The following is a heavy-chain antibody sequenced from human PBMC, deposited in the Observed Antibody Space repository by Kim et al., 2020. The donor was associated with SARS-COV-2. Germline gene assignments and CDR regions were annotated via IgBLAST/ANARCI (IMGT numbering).Heavy chain of an antibody. CDR3: ARDDTMVQGVISLHYYYYGMDV. V-gene: IGHV1-18*01. J-gene: IGHJ6*02. CDR2: ISAYNGNT. CDR1: GYTFTSYG. Sequence: ASVKVSCKSSGYTFTSYGISWVRQAPGQGLEWMGWISAYNGNTNYAQKLQGRVTMTTDTSTSTAYMELRSLRSDDTAVYYCARDDTMVQGVISLHYYYYGMDVWGQGTTVTVSS. D-gene: IGHD3-10*01.